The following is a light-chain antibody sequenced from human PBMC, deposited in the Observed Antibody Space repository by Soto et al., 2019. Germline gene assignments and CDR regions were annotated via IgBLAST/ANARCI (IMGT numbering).Light chain of an antibody. Sequence: EIVLTQSPCILSLSPLERPSLSCWASQSISSSFLAWYQQKPGQAPRLLISGASSRAADIPDRFSGSGSGTDFTLTINRLEPEDFAVYYCQQYDSSPRTFGQGTKVDIK. V-gene: IGKV3-20*01. CDR2: GAS. CDR1: QSISSSF. J-gene: IGKJ1*01. CDR3: QQYDSSPRT.